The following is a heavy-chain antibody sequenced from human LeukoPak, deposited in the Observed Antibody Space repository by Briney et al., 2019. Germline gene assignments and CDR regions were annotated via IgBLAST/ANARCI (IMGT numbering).Heavy chain of an antibody. D-gene: IGHD3-16*02. V-gene: IGHV4-59*01. CDR2: IYYSGST. CDR1: GGSISSYY. J-gene: IGHJ3*02. CDR3: ARGNDYVWGSYRYTGEGAFDI. Sequence: PSETLSLTCTVSGGSISSYYWSWIRQPPGKGLEWIGYIYYSGSTNYNPSLKSRVTISVDTSKNQFSLKLSSVTAADTAVYYCARGNDYVWGSYRYTGEGAFDIWGQGTMVTVSS.